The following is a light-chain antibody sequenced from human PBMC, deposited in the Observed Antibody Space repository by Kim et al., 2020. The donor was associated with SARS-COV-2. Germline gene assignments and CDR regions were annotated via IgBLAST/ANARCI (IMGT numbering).Light chain of an antibody. J-gene: IGKJ4*01. CDR1: KGGYSY. CDR2: DAS. Sequence: PGERATSSSRGKKGGYSYLAWYQQKRGQAPRLLIYDASNRATDIPARFSGSGSGTDFTLTISSLEAEDFAVYYCQQRGNWPPTFGGGTKVDIK. V-gene: IGKV3-11*01. CDR3: QQRGNWPPT.